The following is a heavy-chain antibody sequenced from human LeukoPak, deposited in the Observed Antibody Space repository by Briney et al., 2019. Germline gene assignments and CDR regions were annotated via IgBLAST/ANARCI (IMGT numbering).Heavy chain of an antibody. Sequence: PSETLSLTCTLSGGSISSSSYCWGWIRQSPGKGLEWIGSICYSGSTNYNPSLKSRVTISVDTSKNQFSLKLSSVTAADTAVYYCARQIGETLWFGELLPFDPWGQGTLVTVSS. CDR1: GGSISSSSYC. CDR2: ICYSGST. D-gene: IGHD3-10*01. J-gene: IGHJ5*02. V-gene: IGHV4-39*01. CDR3: ARQIGETLWFGELLPFDP.